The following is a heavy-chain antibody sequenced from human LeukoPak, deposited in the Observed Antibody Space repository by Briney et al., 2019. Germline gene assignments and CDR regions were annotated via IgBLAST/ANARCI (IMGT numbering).Heavy chain of an antibody. D-gene: IGHD1-26*01. J-gene: IGHJ3*02. CDR1: GGSISSYY. V-gene: IGHV4-59*01. Sequence: TSETLSLTCTVSGGSISSYYWSWIRQPPGKGLEWNAYIYYSGSTNYNPSLKSRVTISVDTSKNQFSLKLSSVTAADTAVYYCARRIQYSGSYYVSAFDIWGQGTMVTVSS. CDR3: ARRIQYSGSYYVSAFDI. CDR2: IYYSGST.